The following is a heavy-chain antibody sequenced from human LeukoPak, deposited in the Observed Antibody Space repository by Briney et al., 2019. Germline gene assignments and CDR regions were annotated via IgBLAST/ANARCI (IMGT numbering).Heavy chain of an antibody. CDR1: GFTFSSYS. CDR2: ISSSSSTI. J-gene: IGHJ4*02. D-gene: IGHD6-19*01. CDR3: ARDGSSGWSHDY. V-gene: IGHV3-48*01. Sequence: GGSLRLSCAASGFTFSSYSMNWVRQAPGKGLEWVSYISSSSSTIYYADSVKGRFSISRDNSKNTLYLQMNSLRAEDTAVYYCARDGSSGWSHDYWGQGALVTVSS.